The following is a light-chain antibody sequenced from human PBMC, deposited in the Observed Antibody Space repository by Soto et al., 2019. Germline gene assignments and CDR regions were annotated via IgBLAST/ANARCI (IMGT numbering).Light chain of an antibody. J-gene: IGLJ2*01. V-gene: IGLV4-69*01. Sequence: QSVLTQSPSASASLGASVKLTCTLSGGHSSYAIAWHQQQPEKGPRYLMKLNSDGSHNKGDGIPDRFSGSTSGAERYLTISSLQSEDEADYYCQTWVTGIRVFGGGTKVTVL. CDR2: LNSDGSH. CDR3: QTWVTGIRV. CDR1: GGHSSYA.